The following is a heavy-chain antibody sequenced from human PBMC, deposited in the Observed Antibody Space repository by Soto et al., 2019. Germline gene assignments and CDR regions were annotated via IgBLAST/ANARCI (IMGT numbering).Heavy chain of an antibody. Sequence: QAQLQESGPGLLRPSGTLSLTCTVSRVAVTNNKYWNWVRQSPGKALEWIGEIYHSGATYYNPSLSGRASISMDKSKNQFSLNMTSVTAADTAVYYCARDSRYCTDGGCSLMRDSFDVWGQGTLVTVSS. CDR3: ARDSRYCTDGGCSLMRDSFDV. CDR1: RVAVTNNKY. J-gene: IGHJ3*01. V-gene: IGHV4-4*02. CDR2: IYHSGAT. D-gene: IGHD2-15*01.